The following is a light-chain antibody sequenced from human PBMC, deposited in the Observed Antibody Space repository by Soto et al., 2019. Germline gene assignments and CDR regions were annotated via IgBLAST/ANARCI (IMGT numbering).Light chain of an antibody. J-gene: IGLJ3*02. CDR2: DTN. CDR3: LLSYSGARM. CDR1: TGAVASSHY. V-gene: IGLV7-46*01. Sequence: QTVVTQEPSLTVSPGGTVTLTCGSSTGAVASSHYPYWFQQRPGQAPRTLIYDTNNKHSWTPARFSGSLLGGKAALTLSGAQPEDEAEYYCLLSYSGARMFGGGTKVTVL.